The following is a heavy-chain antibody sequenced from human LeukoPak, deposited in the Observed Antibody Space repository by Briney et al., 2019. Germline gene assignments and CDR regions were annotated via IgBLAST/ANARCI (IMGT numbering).Heavy chain of an antibody. CDR3: AKNGWALQHLDY. J-gene: IGHJ4*02. CDR2: ISGSGGST. CDR1: GFTFISYS. V-gene: IGHV3-23*01. D-gene: IGHD6-19*01. Sequence: GGSLRLSCAASGFTFISYSIHWVRQAPGKGLEWVSAISGSGGSTYYADSVKGRFTISRDNSKNTLYLQMNSLRAEDTAVYYCAKNGWALQHLDYWGQGTLVTVSS.